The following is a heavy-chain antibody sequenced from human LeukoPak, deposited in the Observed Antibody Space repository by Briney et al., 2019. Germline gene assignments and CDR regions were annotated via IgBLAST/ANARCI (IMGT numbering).Heavy chain of an antibody. Sequence: SETLSLTCTVSGGSISSGSYYWSWMPQPAGKGLEWIRRIYTSGSTNYNPSLKSRVTISVDTSKNQFSLKLSSVTAADTAVYYCARDTFRGYPGCWFDPWGQGTLVTVSS. J-gene: IGHJ5*02. D-gene: IGHD5-12*01. CDR2: IYTSGST. CDR1: GGSISSGSYY. V-gene: IGHV4-61*02. CDR3: ARDTFRGYPGCWFDP.